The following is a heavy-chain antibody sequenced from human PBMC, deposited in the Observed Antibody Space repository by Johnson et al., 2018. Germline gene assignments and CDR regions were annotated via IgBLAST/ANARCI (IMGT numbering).Heavy chain of an antibody. V-gene: IGHV3-30-3*01. CDR3: ARAYYYDCRGYYLVRYYMDV. D-gene: IGHD3-22*01. CDR1: GFTFSSYA. Sequence: QVQLVESGGGVVQPGRSLRLSCAASGFTFSSYAMHWVRQAPGKGLEWVAVISYDGSNKYYADSVKGRFTISRDNSKNTLYLQLNSLRAEDTAGYYCARAYYYDCRGYYLVRYYMDVWGKGTTVTVSS. J-gene: IGHJ6*03. CDR2: ISYDGSNK.